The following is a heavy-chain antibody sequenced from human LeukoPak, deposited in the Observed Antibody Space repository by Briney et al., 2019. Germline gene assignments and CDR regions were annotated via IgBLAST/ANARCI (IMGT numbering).Heavy chain of an antibody. D-gene: IGHD3-22*01. J-gene: IGHJ4*02. CDR3: ARLRALSYYDSSGDLYYFEY. Sequence: SETLSLTCTVSGGSVSSYYWSWLRQPPGKGLEWIGFIYYSGITDYNPSLKSRVTISLDTSKNQFSLKLSSVTAADTAVYYCARLRALSYYDSSGDLYYFEYWGQGTLVTVSS. CDR1: GGSVSSYY. V-gene: IGHV4-59*02. CDR2: IYYSGIT.